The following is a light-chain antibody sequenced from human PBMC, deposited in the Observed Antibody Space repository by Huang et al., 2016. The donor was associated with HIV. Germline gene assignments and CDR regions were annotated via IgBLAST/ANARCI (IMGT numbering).Light chain of an antibody. CDR3: QQSYSSTWT. CDR1: QSVNNY. J-gene: IGKJ1*01. Sequence: DIQMTQSPSSLSASVGDRVTITCRASQSVNNYLNLYQQRPGKAPKLLIYTASNLQSGVPTKFSGSGSGTDFTLTISNLQPEDFATYYCQQSYSSTWTFGQGTKVEIK. CDR2: TAS. V-gene: IGKV1-39*01.